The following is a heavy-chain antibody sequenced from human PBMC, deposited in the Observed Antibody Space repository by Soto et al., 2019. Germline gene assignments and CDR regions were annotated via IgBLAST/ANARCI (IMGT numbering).Heavy chain of an antibody. CDR2: MSGSGLST. CDR3: ARNDSGGLLDY. D-gene: IGHD3-22*01. J-gene: IGHJ4*02. V-gene: IGHV3-23*01. Sequence: EVPLLESGGALVQPGGSLRISCATSGFTFSSYAMNWVRQAQGKGLELVSAMSGSGLSTSYAASVKGRFTISRDNSKNTLYLHMNSLRAEDTAVYYCARNDSGGLLDYWGQGTLVTVSS. CDR1: GFTFSSYA.